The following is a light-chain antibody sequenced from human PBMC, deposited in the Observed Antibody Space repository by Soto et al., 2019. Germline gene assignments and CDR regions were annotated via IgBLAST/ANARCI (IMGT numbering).Light chain of an antibody. Sequence: EIVLTQSPGTLSLSPGERATLSCRASQSVSNTYLAWYQHKPGQAPRLLIYGASDRATGIPDRFSGSGSVTDFTLPISSLEPEDFALYYCQQYGTSPVSFWQGTKLEIK. CDR2: GAS. V-gene: IGKV3-20*01. CDR3: QQYGTSPVS. CDR1: QSVSNTY. J-gene: IGKJ2*03.